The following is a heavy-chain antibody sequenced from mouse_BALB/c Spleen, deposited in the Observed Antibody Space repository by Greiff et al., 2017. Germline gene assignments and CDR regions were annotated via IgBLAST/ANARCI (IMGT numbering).Heavy chain of an antibody. D-gene: IGHD2-1*01. CDR2: IDPETGGT. J-gene: IGHJ4*01. CDR3: TRALYGNYGAMDY. V-gene: IGHV1-15*01. CDR1: GYTFTDYE. Sequence: VKLVESGAELVRPGASVTLSCKASGYTFTDYEMHWVKQTPVHGLEWIGAIDPETGGTAYNQKFKGKATLTADKSSSTAYMELRSLTSEDSAVYYCTRALYGNYGAMDYWGQGTSVTVSS.